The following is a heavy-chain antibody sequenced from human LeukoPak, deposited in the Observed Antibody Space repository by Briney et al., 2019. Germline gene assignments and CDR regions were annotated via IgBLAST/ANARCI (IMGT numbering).Heavy chain of an antibody. J-gene: IGHJ4*02. D-gene: IGHD3-22*01. CDR3: AKGFFYYYDSSTYLDY. Sequence: GGSLRLSCAASGFTFSSYGMHWVRQAPGKGLEWVAVIWYDGSNKYYADSVKGRFTTSRDNSKNTLYLQMNSLRAEDTAVYYCAKGFFYYYDSSTYLDYWGQGTLVTVSS. CDR2: IWYDGSNK. V-gene: IGHV3-30*02. CDR1: GFTFSSYG.